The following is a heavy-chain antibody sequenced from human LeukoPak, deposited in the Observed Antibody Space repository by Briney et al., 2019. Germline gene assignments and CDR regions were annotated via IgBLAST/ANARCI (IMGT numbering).Heavy chain of an antibody. CDR3: TRDPSMRYYDSREYFQH. CDR1: GFTFGDYA. V-gene: IGHV3-49*03. Sequence: PGGSLRLSCTASGFTFGDYAMTWFRQAPGKGLEWVGFIRSKADGGTTENAASVKGRFTISRGDSKRIAYLQMNSLKTEDTAVYYCTRDPSMRYYDSREYFQHWGQGTLVTVSS. CDR2: IRSKADGGTT. J-gene: IGHJ1*01. D-gene: IGHD3-22*01.